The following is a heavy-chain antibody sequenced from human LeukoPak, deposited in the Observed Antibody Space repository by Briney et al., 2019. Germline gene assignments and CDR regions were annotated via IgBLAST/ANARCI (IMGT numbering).Heavy chain of an antibody. V-gene: IGHV3-48*03. Sequence: PGGSLRLSCAAAGFTFSSYEMNWVRQAPGKGLEWVSYISSGGSTIYYADSVKGRFTISRDNSKNTLYLQMNSLKAEDTAVYYCAKAGLGYCSGGSCGAQPEGDYFDYWGQGTLVTVSS. CDR2: ISSGGSTI. D-gene: IGHD2-15*01. CDR1: GFTFSSYE. J-gene: IGHJ4*02. CDR3: AKAGLGYCSGGSCGAQPEGDYFDY.